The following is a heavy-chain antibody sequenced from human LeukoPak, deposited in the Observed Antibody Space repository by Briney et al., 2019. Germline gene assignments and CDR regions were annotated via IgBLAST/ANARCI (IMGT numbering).Heavy chain of an antibody. CDR3: ARRVTIGSQQVDY. D-gene: IGHD1-26*01. CDR1: GGSISSGSYY. Sequence: SETLSLTCTVSGGSISSGSYYWSWIRQPAGKGLEWIGRIYTSGSTNYNPSLKSRVTISVDTSKNQFSLKLSSVTAADTAVYYCARRVTIGSQQVDYWGQGTLVTVSS. CDR2: IYTSGST. J-gene: IGHJ4*02. V-gene: IGHV4-61*02.